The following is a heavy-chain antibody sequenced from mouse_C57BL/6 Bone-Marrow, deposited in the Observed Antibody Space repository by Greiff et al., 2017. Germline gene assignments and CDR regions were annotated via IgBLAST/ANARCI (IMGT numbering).Heavy chain of an antibody. CDR3: ARDWDYYGSSYDYFYY. J-gene: IGHJ2*01. CDR1: GFTFSSYA. V-gene: IGHV5-4*01. CDR2: ISDGGSYT. D-gene: IGHD1-1*01. Sequence: EVQRVESGGGLVKPGGSLKLSCAASGFTFSSYAMSWVRQTPEKRLEWVATISDGGSYTYYPDNVKGRFTISRDNAKNNLYLQMSHLKSEDTAMYYCARDWDYYGSSYDYFYYWGQGTTLTVSS.